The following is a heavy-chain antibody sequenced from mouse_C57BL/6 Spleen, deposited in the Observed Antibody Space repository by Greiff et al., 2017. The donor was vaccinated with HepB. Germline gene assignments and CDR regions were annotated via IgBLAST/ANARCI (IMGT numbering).Heavy chain of an antibody. Sequence: QVHVKQSGAELVKPGASVKLSCKASGYTFTEYTIHWVKQRSGQGLEWIGWFYPGSGSIKYNEKFKDKATLTADKSSSTVYMELSRLTSEDSAVYVCARHGERRYGNWYFDVWGTGTTVTVSS. D-gene: IGHD2-10*02. V-gene: IGHV1-62-2*01. CDR3: ARHGERRYGNWYFDV. CDR2: FYPGSGSI. CDR1: GYTFTEYT. J-gene: IGHJ1*03.